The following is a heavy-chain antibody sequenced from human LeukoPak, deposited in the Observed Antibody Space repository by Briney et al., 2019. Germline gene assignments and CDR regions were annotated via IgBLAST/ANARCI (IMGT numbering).Heavy chain of an antibody. Sequence: SETLSLTCTVSGGSISSYYWSWIRQPPGKGLEWIGSIYHSGSTYYNPSLKSRVTISVDTSKNQFSLKLSSVTAADTAVYYCARAKYSNCFDYWGQGTLVTVSS. CDR2: IYHSGST. D-gene: IGHD4-11*01. J-gene: IGHJ4*02. CDR1: GGSISSYY. V-gene: IGHV4-38-2*02. CDR3: ARAKYSNCFDY.